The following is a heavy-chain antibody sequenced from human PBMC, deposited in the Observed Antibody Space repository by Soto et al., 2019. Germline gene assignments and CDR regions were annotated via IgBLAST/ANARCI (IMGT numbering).Heavy chain of an antibody. J-gene: IGHJ4*02. V-gene: IGHV4-30-2*01. Sequence: QLQLQESGSGLVKPSQTLSLTCAVSGGSISSGGYSWSWIRQPPGKGLEWIGYIYHSRSTYYNPSLRSGVPIPGDRAKSQFSVKLSSVTAADTAVYYCARVTVTNPGEDYWGQGTLVTVSS. CDR2: IYHSRST. D-gene: IGHD4-17*01. CDR1: GGSISSGGYS. CDR3: ARVTVTNPGEDY.